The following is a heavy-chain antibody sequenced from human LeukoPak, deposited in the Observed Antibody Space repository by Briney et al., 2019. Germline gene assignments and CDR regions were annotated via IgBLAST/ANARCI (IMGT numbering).Heavy chain of an antibody. J-gene: IGHJ5*02. CDR3: ARGSYDFWSGYRNWFDP. Sequence: SETLSLTCAVYGGSFSGYYWSWIRQPPGKGLEWIGEINYSGSTNYNPSLKSRVTISVDTSKNQFSLKLSSVTAADTAVYYCARGSYDFWSGYRNWFDPWGQGTLVTVSS. CDR2: INYSGST. CDR1: GGSFSGYY. V-gene: IGHV4-34*01. D-gene: IGHD3-3*01.